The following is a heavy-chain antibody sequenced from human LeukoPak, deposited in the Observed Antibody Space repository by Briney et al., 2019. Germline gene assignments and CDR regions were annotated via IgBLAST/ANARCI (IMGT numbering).Heavy chain of an antibody. CDR2: IIPIFGTA. J-gene: IGHJ4*02. D-gene: IGHD6-6*01. CDR3: ASASIAARPGPLFDY. V-gene: IGHV1-69*05. CDR1: GGTFSSYA. Sequence: SVKVSCKASGGTFSSYAISWVRQAPGQGLEWMGRIIPIFGTANYAQKFQGRVTITTDESTSTAYMELSSLRSEDTAVYYWASASIAARPGPLFDYWGQGTLVTVSS.